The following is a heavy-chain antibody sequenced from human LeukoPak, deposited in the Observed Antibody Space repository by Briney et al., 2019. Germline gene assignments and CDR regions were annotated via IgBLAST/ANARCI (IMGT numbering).Heavy chain of an antibody. CDR3: ASAGGYSYEYNWFDP. CDR1: GYTFTGYY. CDR2: INPNGGGT. D-gene: IGHD5-18*01. V-gene: IGHV1-2*02. J-gene: IGHJ5*02. Sequence: ASVKVSCKASGYTFTGYYMHWVRQAPGQGLEWMGWINPNGGGTNYAQKFQGRVTMTRDTSISTAYMELSRLRSDDTAVYYCASAGGYSYEYNWFDPWGQGTLVTVSS.